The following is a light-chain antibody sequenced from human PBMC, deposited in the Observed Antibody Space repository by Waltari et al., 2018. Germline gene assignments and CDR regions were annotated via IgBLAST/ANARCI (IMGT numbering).Light chain of an antibody. J-gene: IGLJ7*01. CDR2: INS. Sequence: QSVLTQPPSASGTPGQRVTISCSGSSSNIGSNTVNWYQQLPGTAPKLLIYINSGRPSGVPDRFSGSKSGTSAFLAISGLQSEDEADYYCAAWDDSLNGAVFGGGTPLTVL. CDR1: SSNIGSNT. CDR3: AAWDDSLNGAV. V-gene: IGLV1-44*01.